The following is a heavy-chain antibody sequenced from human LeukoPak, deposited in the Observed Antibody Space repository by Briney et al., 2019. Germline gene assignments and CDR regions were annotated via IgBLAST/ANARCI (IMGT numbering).Heavy chain of an antibody. Sequence: PARSLRLSCAASGFTFSSYGMHWVRQAPGKGLERVAVIWYDGSNKDYADSVKGRFTISRDNSKNTLYLQMNSLRAEDTAVYYCAKGRIVATISSPDYWGQGTLVTVSS. CDR1: GFTFSSYG. J-gene: IGHJ4*02. CDR2: IWYDGSNK. V-gene: IGHV3-33*06. CDR3: AKGRIVATISSPDY. D-gene: IGHD5-12*01.